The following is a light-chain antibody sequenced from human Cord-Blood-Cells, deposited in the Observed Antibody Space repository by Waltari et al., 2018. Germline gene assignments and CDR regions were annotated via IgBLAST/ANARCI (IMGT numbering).Light chain of an antibody. V-gene: IGKV3-20*01. CDR2: GAS. CDR3: QQYGSSPLT. Sequence: IVLTQSPGTLHLSPGERATLSCRASQSVSSSYLAWYQQKPGQAPRLLIYGASSRATGIPDRFSGSGSGTDFTLTISRLEPEDFAVYYCQQYGSSPLTFGGGTKVEIK. J-gene: IGKJ4*01. CDR1: QSVSSSY.